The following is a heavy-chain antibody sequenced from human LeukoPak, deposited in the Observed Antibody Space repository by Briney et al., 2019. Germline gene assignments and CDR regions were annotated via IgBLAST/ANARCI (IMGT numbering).Heavy chain of an antibody. D-gene: IGHD3-10*01. CDR2: ISAYNGNT. V-gene: IGHV1-18*01. CDR3: ARAMVRGVSLFYYYYGMDL. Sequence: ASVEVSCKASGYTFTSYGISWVRQAPGQGLEWMGWISAYNGNTNYAQKLQGRVTMTTDTSTSTAYMELRSLRSDDTAVYYCARAMVRGVSLFYYYYGMDLWGQGTTVTVSS. J-gene: IGHJ6*02. CDR1: GYTFTSYG.